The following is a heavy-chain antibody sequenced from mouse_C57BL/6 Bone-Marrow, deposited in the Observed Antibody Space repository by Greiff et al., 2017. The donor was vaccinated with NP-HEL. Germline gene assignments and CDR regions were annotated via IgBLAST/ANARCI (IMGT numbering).Heavy chain of an antibody. D-gene: IGHD1-1*01. CDR2: ISNGGGST. CDR1: GFTFSDYY. Sequence: EVKLMESGGGLVQPGGSLKLSCAASGFTFSDYYMYWVRQTPEKRLEWVAYISNGGGSTYYPDTVKGRFTISRDNAKNTLYLQMSRLKSEDTAMYYCARQGGSSLAWFAYWGQGTLVTVSA. CDR3: ARQGGSSLAWFAY. J-gene: IGHJ3*01. V-gene: IGHV5-12*01.